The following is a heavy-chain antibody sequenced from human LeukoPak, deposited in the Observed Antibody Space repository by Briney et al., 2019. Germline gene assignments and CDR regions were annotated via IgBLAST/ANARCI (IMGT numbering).Heavy chain of an antibody. V-gene: IGHV4-59*01. D-gene: IGHD3-22*01. CDR2: IYYSGST. Sequence: SETLSLTCTVSGGSISSYYWSWIRQPPGKGLEWIGYIYYSGSTNYNPSLKSRVTISVDTSKNQFSLKLSSVTAADTAVYYCARRFGYYDISGPGDWFDPWGQGTLVTVS. CDR1: GGSISSYY. CDR3: ARRFGYYDISGPGDWFDP. J-gene: IGHJ5*02.